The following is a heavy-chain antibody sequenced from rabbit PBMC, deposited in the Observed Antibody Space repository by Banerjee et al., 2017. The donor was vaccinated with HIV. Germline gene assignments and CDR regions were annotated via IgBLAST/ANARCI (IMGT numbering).Heavy chain of an antibody. V-gene: IGHV1S45*01. CDR2: INTSTGNA. CDR3: ARDLAGVISWNFNL. Sequence: QQQLEESGGGLVKPEGSLTLSCTASGFSFSNKYVMCWVRQAPGKGLEWIACINTSTGNAVYANWAKSQITISKASWTTVTLKITSLTAADTASYFCARDLAGVISWNFNLWGPGTLVSVS. J-gene: IGHJ4*01. D-gene: IGHD1-1*01. CDR1: GFSFSNKYV.